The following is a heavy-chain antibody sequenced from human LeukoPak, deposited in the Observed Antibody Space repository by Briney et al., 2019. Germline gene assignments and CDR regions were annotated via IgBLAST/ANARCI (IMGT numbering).Heavy chain of an antibody. CDR1: GFTFSDSY. Sequence: GGSLRLSCAASGFTFSDSYMSWIRQAPGKGLEWVSYISSSSHYTNYADSVKGRFTISRTNAKNSLYLQINSLRAEDTAEYYCARAAVYGDYDYWGPGTLVTVSS. CDR3: ARAAVYGDYDY. CDR2: ISSSSHYT. D-gene: IGHD4-17*01. J-gene: IGHJ4*02. V-gene: IGHV3-11*05.